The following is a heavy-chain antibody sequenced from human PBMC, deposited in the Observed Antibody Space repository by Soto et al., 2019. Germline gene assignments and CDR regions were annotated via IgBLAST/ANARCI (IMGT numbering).Heavy chain of an antibody. CDR2: ISYDGSNK. V-gene: IGHV3-30-3*01. CDR3: AREFKKVLLWFGELLGPLDP. Sequence: PGGSLSLSCAASGFTFSSYAMHWVRQAPGKGLEWVAVISYDGSNKYYADSVKGRFTISRDNSKNTLYLQMNSLRAEDTAVYYCAREFKKVLLWFGELLGPLDPWGQGTLVTVSS. J-gene: IGHJ5*02. D-gene: IGHD3-10*01. CDR1: GFTFSSYA.